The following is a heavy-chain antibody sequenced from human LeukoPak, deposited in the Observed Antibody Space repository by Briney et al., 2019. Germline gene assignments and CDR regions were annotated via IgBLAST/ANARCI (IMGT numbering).Heavy chain of an antibody. V-gene: IGHV4-34*01. D-gene: IGHD3-16*02. CDR3: ARGLYDYVWGSFRLAYCDY. CDR1: GDSFSGYY. CDR2: INYSGST. J-gene: IGHJ4*02. Sequence: SETLSLTCAVYGDSFSGYYWSWIRQPPGKGLEWIGEINYSGSTNYNPSLKSRVTISVDTSKNQFSLKLSSVTAADTAVYYCARGLYDYVWGSFRLAYCDYWGQGTLVTVSS.